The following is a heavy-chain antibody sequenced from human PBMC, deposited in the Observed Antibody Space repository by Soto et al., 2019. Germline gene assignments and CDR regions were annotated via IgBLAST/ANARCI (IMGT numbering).Heavy chain of an antibody. CDR1: GGSISSGDYY. CDR3: ARHTPAISISDH. D-gene: IGHD2-15*01. V-gene: IGHV4-31*03. J-gene: IGHJ4*02. CDR2: IYYSGST. Sequence: SETLSLTCTVSGGSISSGDYYWSWIRQHPGKGLEWIGYIYYSGSTYYNPSLKSRVTISVDTSKNQFSLKLSSVTAADTAVYYCARHTPAISISDHWGQGTLVTVS.